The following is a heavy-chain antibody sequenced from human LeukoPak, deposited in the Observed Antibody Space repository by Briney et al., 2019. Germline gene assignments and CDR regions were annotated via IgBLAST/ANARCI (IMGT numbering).Heavy chain of an antibody. D-gene: IGHD3-22*01. CDR2: IIPIFGTA. CDR1: GGTFSSYA. CDR3: ARLPPLTNDYDRSGYSDSFDI. V-gene: IGHV1-69*06. Sequence: SVKVSCKASGGTFSSYAISWVRQAPGQGLEWMGGIIPIFGTANYAQKFQGRVTITADKSTSTAYMELSSLRSEDTAVYYCARLPPLTNDYDRSGYSDSFDIWGQGTMVTVSS. J-gene: IGHJ3*02.